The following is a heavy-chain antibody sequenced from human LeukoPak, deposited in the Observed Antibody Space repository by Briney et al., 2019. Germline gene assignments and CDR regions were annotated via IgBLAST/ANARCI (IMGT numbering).Heavy chain of an antibody. V-gene: IGHV4-59*01. CDR3: ARIEPDAFDI. Sequence: SETLSFTCTVSGGSISSYYWSWIRQPPGKGLEWIGYIYYSGSTNYNPSLKSRVTISVDTSKNQFSLKLSSVTAADTAVYYCARIEPDAFDIWGQGTMVTVSS. CDR1: GGSISSYY. J-gene: IGHJ3*02. CDR2: IYYSGST.